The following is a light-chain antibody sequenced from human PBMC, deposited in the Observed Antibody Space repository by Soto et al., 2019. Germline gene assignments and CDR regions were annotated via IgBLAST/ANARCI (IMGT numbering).Light chain of an antibody. CDR1: SSDVGGYNY. CDR3: SSYAGSNKG. J-gene: IGLJ2*01. V-gene: IGLV2-8*01. CDR2: EVS. Sequence: QSALTQPPSASGSPGQSVTISCTGTSSDVGGYNYVSWYQQHPGKAPKLMIYEVSKRPSGVPDRFSGSKSGNTASLTVSGLQAEDEADYYCSSYAGSNKGFSGGTKVTVL.